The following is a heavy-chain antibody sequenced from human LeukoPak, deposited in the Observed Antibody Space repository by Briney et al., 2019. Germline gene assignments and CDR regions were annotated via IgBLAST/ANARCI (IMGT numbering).Heavy chain of an antibody. CDR1: GGSISSGGYS. CDR3: ASAQDSSGWP. V-gene: IGHV4-30-2*01. D-gene: IGHD6-19*01. Sequence: PSQTLSLTCAVSGGSISSGGYSWSWIRQPPGKGLEWIGYIYHSGSTYYNPSLKSRVTISVDRSKNQFSLKLSSVTAADTAVYYCASAQDSSGWPWGQGTLVTVSS. CDR2: IYHSGST. J-gene: IGHJ5*02.